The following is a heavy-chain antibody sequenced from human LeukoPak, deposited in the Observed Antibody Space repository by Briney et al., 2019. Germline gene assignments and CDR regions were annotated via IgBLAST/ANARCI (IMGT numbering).Heavy chain of an antibody. Sequence: VASVTVSYKASVYTFTSYYMHWVRQAPGQGLEWMGIINPSGGSTSYAQKFQGRVTMTRDTSTSTVYMELSSLRSEDTAVYYCARVPNYYDSSGYYYDYWGQGTLVTVSS. CDR1: VYTFTSYY. V-gene: IGHV1-46*01. CDR2: INPSGGST. D-gene: IGHD3-22*01. CDR3: ARVPNYYDSSGYYYDY. J-gene: IGHJ4*02.